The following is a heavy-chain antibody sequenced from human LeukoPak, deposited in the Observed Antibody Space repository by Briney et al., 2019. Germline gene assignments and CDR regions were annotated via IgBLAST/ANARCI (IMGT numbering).Heavy chain of an antibody. CDR1: ALRVLRTW. Sequence: QAGGSLRLSFSTPALRVLRTWTGSVRQAPGKGLEWVASMNQDGGSLHYIDSVKGRFTISRDNAKNSLFLQMNSLRAEDIGVYYCASLLVSATRWNYWGQGILVTVSS. D-gene: IGHD1-1*01. CDR2: MNQDGGSL. V-gene: IGHV3-7*01. CDR3: ASLLVSATRWNY. J-gene: IGHJ4*02.